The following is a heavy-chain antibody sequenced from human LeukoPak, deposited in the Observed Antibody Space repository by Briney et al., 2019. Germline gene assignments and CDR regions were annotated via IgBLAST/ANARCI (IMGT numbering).Heavy chain of an antibody. CDR1: GYTLTELS. Sequence: ASVKVSCKVSGYTLTELSMHWVRQAPGKGLEWMGGFDPEDGETIYAQKFQGRVTMTEDTSTDTAYKELSSLRSEDTAVYYCATPLRSGYPYYYYGMDVWGQGTTVTVSS. D-gene: IGHD3-3*01. V-gene: IGHV1-24*01. J-gene: IGHJ6*02. CDR2: FDPEDGET. CDR3: ATPLRSGYPYYYYGMDV.